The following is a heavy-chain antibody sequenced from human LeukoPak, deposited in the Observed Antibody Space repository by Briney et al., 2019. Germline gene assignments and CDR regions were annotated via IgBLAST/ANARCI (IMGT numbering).Heavy chain of an antibody. CDR1: RFTFSTYS. V-gene: IGHV3-48*04. CDR3: ARMNYVSSGWGAPFDS. CDR2: ISTSGSRI. D-gene: IGHD1-7*01. J-gene: IGHJ4*02. Sequence: GGSLRLSCAASRFTFSTYSMNWVRQTPGRGLEWVSYISTSGSRIDYADSVKGRFTISRDNAKNSLYLQMNSLRAEDTAVYYCARMNYVSSGWGAPFDSWGQGTLVTVSS.